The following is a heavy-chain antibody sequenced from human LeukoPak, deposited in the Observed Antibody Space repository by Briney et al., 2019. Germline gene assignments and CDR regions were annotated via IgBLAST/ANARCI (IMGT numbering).Heavy chain of an antibody. D-gene: IGHD6-6*01. V-gene: IGHV4-59*11. CDR3: ARGIYSSSPAYYYYMDV. J-gene: IGHJ6*03. CDR2: IYYSGST. Sequence: SETLSLTCTVSGGSINSHYWSWIRQPPGKGLEWIGYIYYSGSTNYNPSLKSRVTISVDTSKNQFSLKLSSVTAADTAVYYCARGIYSSSPAYYYYMDVCGKGTTVTVSS. CDR1: GGSINSHY.